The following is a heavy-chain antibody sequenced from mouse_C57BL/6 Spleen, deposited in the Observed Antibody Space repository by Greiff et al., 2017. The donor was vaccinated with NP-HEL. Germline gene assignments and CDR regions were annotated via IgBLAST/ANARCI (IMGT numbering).Heavy chain of an antibody. Sequence: VQLQQSGAELVKPGASVKMSCKASGYTFTSYWITWVKQRPGQGLEWIGDIYPGSGSTNYNEKFKSKATLTVDTSSSTAYMQLSSLTSEDSAVYYCARFGIYYDYENAMDYWGQGTSVTVSS. V-gene: IGHV1-55*01. CDR3: ARFGIYYDYENAMDY. D-gene: IGHD2-4*01. CDR2: IYPGSGST. CDR1: GYTFTSYW. J-gene: IGHJ4*01.